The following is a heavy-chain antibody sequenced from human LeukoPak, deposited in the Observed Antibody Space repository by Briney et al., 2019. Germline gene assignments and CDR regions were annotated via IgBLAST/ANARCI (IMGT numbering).Heavy chain of an antibody. CDR2: VYTSGSP. CDR1: SGSINSYY. V-gene: IGHV4-4*07. CDR3: AGGAKNWFDP. J-gene: IGHJ5*02. Sequence: SETPSLTCTVSSGSINSYYWTWIRQPAGKGLEWLGRVYTSGSPNYNPSLKGRVTMSLDTSKNQFSLKLSSVTAADTAVYYCAGGAKNWFDPWGQGTLVTVSS. D-gene: IGHD3-16*01.